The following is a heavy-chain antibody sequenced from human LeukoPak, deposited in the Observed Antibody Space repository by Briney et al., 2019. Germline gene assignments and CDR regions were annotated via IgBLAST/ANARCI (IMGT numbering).Heavy chain of an antibody. J-gene: IGHJ3*02. D-gene: IGHD6-13*01. CDR1: GFTFTSYA. Sequence: ASVKVSYKASGFTFTSYAMQWVRQARGQRLEWIGWVVVGSGNTNYAQKFQERVTITRDMSTSTAYMELSSLRSEDTAVYYCAAATAGTAAFDIWGQGTMVTVSS. CDR3: AAATAGTAAFDI. V-gene: IGHV1-58*02. CDR2: VVVGSGNT.